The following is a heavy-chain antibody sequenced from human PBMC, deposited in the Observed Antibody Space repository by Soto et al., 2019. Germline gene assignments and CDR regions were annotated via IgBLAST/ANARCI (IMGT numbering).Heavy chain of an antibody. J-gene: IGHJ4*02. CDR1: GDSVSSGSYF. CDR3: ASYSSGWYDVIY. Sequence: QVQLQESGPGLVKPSETLSLTCTVSGDSVSSGSYFWSWIRQPPGRGLEWIGYIYYSGSTNYNPSIKSRVTLSVDTSKNQFSVKLSSVTAADTAVYYCASYSSGWYDVIYWGQGTLVTVSS. D-gene: IGHD6-19*01. CDR2: IYYSGST. V-gene: IGHV4-61*01.